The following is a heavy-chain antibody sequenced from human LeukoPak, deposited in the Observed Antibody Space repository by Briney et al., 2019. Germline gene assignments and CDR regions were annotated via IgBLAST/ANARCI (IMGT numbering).Heavy chain of an antibody. Sequence: GGSLRLSCAASGFTFSSYAMSWVRQAPGKGLEWVSAISGSGGSTYYADSVKGRFTISRDNSKNTLYLQMNSLRAEDTAVYYCASSRISDYYDSSGYDYWGQGTLVTVSS. CDR3: ASSRISDYYDSSGYDY. CDR2: ISGSGGST. J-gene: IGHJ4*02. CDR1: GFTFSSYA. D-gene: IGHD3-22*01. V-gene: IGHV3-23*01.